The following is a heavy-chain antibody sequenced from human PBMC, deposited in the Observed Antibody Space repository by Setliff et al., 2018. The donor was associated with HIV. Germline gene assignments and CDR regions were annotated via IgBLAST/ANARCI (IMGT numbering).Heavy chain of an antibody. CDR3: AREWYYGSGSYWASYYYYYYYMDV. D-gene: IGHD3-10*01. J-gene: IGHJ6*03. CDR2: IYTSGST. Sequence: PSETLSLTCTVSGGSISSGDYYWSWIRQPAGKGLEWIGRIYTSGSTKYNPSLKSRVTMSVDTSKNQFSLKLSSVTAADTAVYYCAREWYYGSGSYWASYYYYYYYMDVWGKGTTVTVSS. CDR1: GGSISSGDYY. V-gene: IGHV4-61*02.